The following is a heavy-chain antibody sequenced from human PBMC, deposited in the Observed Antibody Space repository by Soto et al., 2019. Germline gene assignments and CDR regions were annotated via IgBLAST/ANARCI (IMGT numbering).Heavy chain of an antibody. V-gene: IGHV1-18*01. D-gene: IGHD1-26*01. J-gene: IGHJ4*02. CDR2: ISAYNGNT. CDR1: GYTFTNYG. CDR3: ARDRRSSALDY. Sequence: QVQLVQSGAEVRKPGASVKVSCKASGYTFTNYGIIWVRQAPGQGLEWMGWISAYNGNTNYAQKLQGRVTMTTDTPTSTAYMALRSLRPDDTAVYYCARDRRSSALDYWGQGTLVTVSS.